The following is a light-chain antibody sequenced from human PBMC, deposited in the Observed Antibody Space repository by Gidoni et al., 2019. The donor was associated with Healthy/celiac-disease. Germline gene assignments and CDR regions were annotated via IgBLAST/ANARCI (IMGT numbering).Light chain of an antibody. CDR2: AAS. CDR3: QQPKSYPL. Sequence: LSASVGDRVTITCRASQGISSYLDWYQQKPGKAPKLLIYAASTLQSGVPSRFSGSGSGTEFTLTISSLQAEDFATYYCQQPKSYPLFGQGTKVDIK. CDR1: QGISSY. J-gene: IGKJ3*01. V-gene: IGKV1-9*01.